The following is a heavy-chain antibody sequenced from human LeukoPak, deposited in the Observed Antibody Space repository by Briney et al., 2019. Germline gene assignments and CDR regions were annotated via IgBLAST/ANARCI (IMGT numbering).Heavy chain of an antibody. CDR2: IIPIFGTA. D-gene: IGHD1-26*01. J-gene: IGHJ4*02. CDR3: ARGGRYSGSLYYFDY. CDR1: GGTFSSYA. Sequence: ASVKVSCKASGGTFSSYAISWVRQAPGQGLEWMGGIIPIFGTANYAQKFQGRVTITADKSTSTAYMEVSSLRSEDTAVYYCARGGRYSGSLYYFDYWGQGTLVTVSS. V-gene: IGHV1-69*06.